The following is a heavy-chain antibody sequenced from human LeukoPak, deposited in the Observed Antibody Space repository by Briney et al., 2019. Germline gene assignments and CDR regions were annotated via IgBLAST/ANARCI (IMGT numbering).Heavy chain of an antibody. CDR2: INPNSGGT. CDR3: ARDIPADYYDSSGYGGDY. Sequence: ASVKVSCKASGYTFTGYYMHWVRQAPGQGLEWMGWINPNSGGTNYAQKFQGRVTMTRDTSISTAYMELSRLRSDDTAVYYCARDIPADYYDSSGYGGDYWGQGTLVTVSS. D-gene: IGHD3-22*01. J-gene: IGHJ4*02. CDR1: GYTFTGYY. V-gene: IGHV1-2*02.